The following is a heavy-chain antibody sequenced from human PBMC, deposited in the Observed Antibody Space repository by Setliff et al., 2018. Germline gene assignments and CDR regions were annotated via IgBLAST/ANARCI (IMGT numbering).Heavy chain of an antibody. D-gene: IGHD6-13*01. CDR3: ARGGQQLYYFDY. CDR2: SYHSGST. Sequence: SETLSLTCTVSGYSISSGYYWGWIRQPPGKGLEWIESSYHSGSTYYNPSLESRVTISVDTSKNQFSLKLSSVTAADTAVNYCARGGQQLYYFDYWGQGTLVTVSS. J-gene: IGHJ4*02. CDR1: GYSISSGYY. V-gene: IGHV4-38-2*02.